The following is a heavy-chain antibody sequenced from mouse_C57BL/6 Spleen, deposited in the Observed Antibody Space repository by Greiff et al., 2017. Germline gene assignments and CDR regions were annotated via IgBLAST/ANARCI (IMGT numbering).Heavy chain of an antibody. CDR2: ISGGGGNT. CDR1: GFTFSSYT. CDR3: ASRGRYWYFDV. J-gene: IGHJ1*03. V-gene: IGHV5-9*01. Sequence: EVQGVESGGGLVKPGGSLKLSCAASGFTFSSYTMSWVRQTPEKRLEWVATISGGGGNTYYPDSVKGRFTISRDNAKNTLYLQMSSLRSEDTALYYCASRGRYWYFDVWGTGTTVTVSS. D-gene: IGHD3-1*01.